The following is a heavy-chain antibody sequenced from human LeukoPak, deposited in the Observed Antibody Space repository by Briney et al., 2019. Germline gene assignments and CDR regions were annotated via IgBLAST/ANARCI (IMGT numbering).Heavy chain of an antibody. Sequence: PSETLSLTCTVSSGSISSYYWSWIRQPPGKGLEWIGYIYYCGSTNYNPSLKSRVTISVDTSKNQFSLKLSSVTAADTAVYYCARSSGSSSLYYYYYYMDVWGKGTTVTVSS. V-gene: IGHV4-59*01. CDR3: ARSSGSSSLYYYYYYMDV. J-gene: IGHJ6*03. D-gene: IGHD6-6*01. CDR2: IYYCGST. CDR1: SGSISSYY.